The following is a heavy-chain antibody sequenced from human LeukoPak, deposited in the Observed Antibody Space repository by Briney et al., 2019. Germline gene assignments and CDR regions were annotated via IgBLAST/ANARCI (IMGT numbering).Heavy chain of an antibody. J-gene: IGHJ4*02. D-gene: IGHD3-22*01. CDR1: GFPFSNYA. Sequence: GGSLRLSRAASGFPFSNYAMTWVRQAPGKGLERVSGISDSGDRTYYADSVKGRFTISRDNSKNMLYLQMNSLRVEDTALYYCAKGLGTSGYHDYWGQGTLVTVSS. CDR2: ISDSGDRT. CDR3: AKGLGTSGYHDY. V-gene: IGHV3-23*01.